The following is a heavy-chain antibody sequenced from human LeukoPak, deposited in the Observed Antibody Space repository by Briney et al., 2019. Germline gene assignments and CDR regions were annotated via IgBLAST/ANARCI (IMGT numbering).Heavy chain of an antibody. V-gene: IGHV4-59*01. D-gene: IGHD6-19*01. CDR3: ARGHRYSSGWDFDP. CDR1: GGSFSNYY. J-gene: IGHJ5*02. Sequence: SETLSLTCAVYGGSFSNYYWSWIRQPPGKGLEWIGYIYYSGSTNYNPSLKSRVTISVDTSKNQFSLKLSSVTAADTAVYYCARGHRYSSGWDFDPWGQGTLVTVSS. CDR2: IYYSGST.